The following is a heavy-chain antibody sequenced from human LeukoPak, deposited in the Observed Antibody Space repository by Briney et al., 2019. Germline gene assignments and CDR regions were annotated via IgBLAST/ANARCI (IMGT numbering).Heavy chain of an antibody. Sequence: SETLSLTCTVAGGSISSSSYYWGWIRQPPGKGLEWIGSIYYSGSTYYNPSLKSRVTISVDTSKNQFSLKLSSVTAADTAVYSCARLSSSLTPKGYYYYYGMDVWGQGTTVTVSS. D-gene: IGHD4-23*01. CDR1: GGSISSSSYY. CDR3: ARLSSSLTPKGYYYYYGMDV. J-gene: IGHJ6*02. V-gene: IGHV4-39*01. CDR2: IYYSGST.